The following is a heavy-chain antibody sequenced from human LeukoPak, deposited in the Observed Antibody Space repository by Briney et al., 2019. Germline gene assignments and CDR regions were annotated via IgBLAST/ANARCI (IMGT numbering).Heavy chain of an antibody. J-gene: IGHJ4*02. D-gene: IGHD5-24*01. CDR3: ARDGWVITVREMGDFDY. Sequence: GRSLRLSCAASGFTFSSYGMHWVRQAPGKGLEWVAVIWYDGSNKYYADSVKGRFTTSRDNSKNTLYLQMNSLRAEDTAVYYCARDGWVITVREMGDFDYWGQGTLVTVSS. CDR2: IWYDGSNK. V-gene: IGHV3-33*01. CDR1: GFTFSSYG.